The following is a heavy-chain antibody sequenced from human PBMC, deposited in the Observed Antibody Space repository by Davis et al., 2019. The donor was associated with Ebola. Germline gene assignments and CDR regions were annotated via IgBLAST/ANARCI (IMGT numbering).Heavy chain of an antibody. CDR2: IFYSGTT. V-gene: IGHV4-59*01. CDR3: ARGRYSGSYDY. J-gene: IGHJ4*02. D-gene: IGHD1-26*01. CDR1: GDSISNYY. Sequence: MPSETLSLTCTVSGDSISNYYWSWIRQPPGKGLDWIGYIFYSGTTNYNPSLNSRVTMSVDSSKNQFSLELTSVSAADTAMYYCARGRYSGSYDYWGQGTLVTVSS.